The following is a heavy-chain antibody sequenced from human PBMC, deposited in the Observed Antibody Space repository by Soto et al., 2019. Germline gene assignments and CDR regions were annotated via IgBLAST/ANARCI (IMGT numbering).Heavy chain of an antibody. CDR1: GFTFSSYA. V-gene: IGHV3-23*01. CDR3: AKRSSASGYYSDYYYYMDV. Sequence: PGRSLRLSCAASGFTFSSYAMSWVRQAPGKGLAWVSAISGSGGSTYYADSVKGRFTISRDNSKNTLYLQMNSLRAEDTAVYYCAKRSSASGYYSDYYYYMDVWGKGTTVTVSS. J-gene: IGHJ6*03. CDR2: ISGSGGST. D-gene: IGHD3-3*01.